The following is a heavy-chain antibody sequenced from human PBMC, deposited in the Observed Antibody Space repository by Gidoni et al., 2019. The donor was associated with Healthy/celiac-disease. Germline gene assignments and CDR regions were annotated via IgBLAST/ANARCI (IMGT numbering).Heavy chain of an antibody. J-gene: IGHJ4*02. V-gene: IGHV3-30*18. CDR3: AKDFGYYDSSGHFDY. CDR1: GFTFSSYG. D-gene: IGHD3-22*01. Sequence: QVQLVESGGGVVQPGRSLRLSCAASGFTFSSYGMHWVRQAPGKGLEWVAVISYDGSNKYYADSVKGRFTISRDNSKNTLYLQMNSLRAEDTAVYYCAKDFGYYDSSGHFDYWGQGTLVTVSS. CDR2: ISYDGSNK.